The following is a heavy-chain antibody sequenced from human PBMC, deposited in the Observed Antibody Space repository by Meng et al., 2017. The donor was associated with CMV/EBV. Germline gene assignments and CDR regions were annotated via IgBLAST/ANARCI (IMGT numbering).Heavy chain of an antibody. CDR2: IYTSGST. D-gene: IGHD4-23*01. V-gene: IGHV4-4*07. Sequence: LQRSGPGLWKPPDAPYRTCHVSGCSICSFYLSWIRQPAVNGLEWIGRIYTSGSTNYNPSLTSRVTMSVDTSKNQFSLKLSSVTAADTAVYYCARVLRWNGVIDYWGQGTLVTVSS. CDR3: ARVLRWNGVIDY. J-gene: IGHJ4*02. CDR1: GCSICSFY.